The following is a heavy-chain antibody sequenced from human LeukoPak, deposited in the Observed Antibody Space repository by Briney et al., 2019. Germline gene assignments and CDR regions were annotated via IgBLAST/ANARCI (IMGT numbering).Heavy chain of an antibody. CDR3: ARGYYYDSSGIFHDAFDI. Sequence: SGTLSLTCAVSGGSISSSNWWSWVRQPPGKGLEWIGEIYHSGSTNYNPSLKSRVTISVDKSKNQFSLKLSSVTAADTAAYYCARGYYYDSSGIFHDAFDIWGQGTMVTVSS. D-gene: IGHD3-22*01. CDR1: GGSISSSNW. J-gene: IGHJ3*02. CDR2: IYHSGST. V-gene: IGHV4-4*02.